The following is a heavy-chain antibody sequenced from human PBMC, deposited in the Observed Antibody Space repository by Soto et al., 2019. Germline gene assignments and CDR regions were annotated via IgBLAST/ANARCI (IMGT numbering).Heavy chain of an antibody. CDR3: ARVNLREILTGYFRVRWFDP. CDR1: GGTFSSYP. V-gene: IGHV1-69*13. CDR2: IIPIFGTA. Sequence: SVKVSCKASGGTFSSYPISWGRQAPGQGLEWMGGIIPIFGTANYAQKFQGRVTITGDESTSTAYMELTSLRCEDTAVYYCARVNLREILTGYFRVRWFDPWGQGTLVTVSS. J-gene: IGHJ5*02. D-gene: IGHD3-9*01.